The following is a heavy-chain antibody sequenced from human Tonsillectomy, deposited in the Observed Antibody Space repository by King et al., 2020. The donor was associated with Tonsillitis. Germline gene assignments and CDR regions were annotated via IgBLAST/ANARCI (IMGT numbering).Heavy chain of an antibody. D-gene: IGHD2/OR15-2a*01. V-gene: IGHV3-9*01. Sequence: VQLVESGGGLVQPGRSLRLSCAASGFSFDDYAMHWVRQVPGKGLEWVSGVNWNTRSIGYADSVKGRFTISRDNAKKSLYLQMNSLRAEDSGLYYCVKDKMTSTMHPTPGLYDYGGQGTLVTVSS. CDR1: GFSFDDYA. J-gene: IGHJ4*02. CDR3: VKDKMTSTMHPTPGLYDY. CDR2: VNWNTRSI.